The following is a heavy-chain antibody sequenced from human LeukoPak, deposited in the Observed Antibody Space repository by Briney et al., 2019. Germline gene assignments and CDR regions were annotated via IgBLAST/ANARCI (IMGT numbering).Heavy chain of an antibody. CDR1: GFTFSSYA. CDR3: AVVVAATGGVGWFDP. V-gene: IGHV3-23*01. D-gene: IGHD2-15*01. CDR2: ISGSGGST. J-gene: IGHJ5*02. Sequence: PGGSLRLSCAASGFTFSSYAMSRVRQAPGKGLEWVSAISGSGGSTYYADSVKGRFTISRDNSKNTLYLQMNSLRAEDTAVYYCAVVVAATGGVGWFDPWGQGTLVTVSS.